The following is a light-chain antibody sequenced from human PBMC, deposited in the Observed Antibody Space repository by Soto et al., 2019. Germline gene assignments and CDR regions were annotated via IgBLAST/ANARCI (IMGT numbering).Light chain of an antibody. CDR2: GAS. Sequence: EIVMTQSPATLSVSPGQRATLSCRASPSVSSNLAWYQQKPGQAPRLLIYGASTRATGIPARFSGSGSGTEFTLTISSLQSEDFGVYYCQQYNNWPAVTFGQGTKLEIK. CDR1: PSVSSN. V-gene: IGKV3-15*01. CDR3: QQYNNWPAVT. J-gene: IGKJ2*01.